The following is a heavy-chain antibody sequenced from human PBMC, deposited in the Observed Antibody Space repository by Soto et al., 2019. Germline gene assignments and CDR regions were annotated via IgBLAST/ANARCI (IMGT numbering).Heavy chain of an antibody. CDR1: GFTFSSYG. V-gene: IGHV3-33*01. Sequence: GGSLRLSCAASGFTFSSYGMHWVRQAPGKGLEWVAVIWNDGSNKYYADSVKGRFTISRDNSKNTLYLQMNSLRAEETAVYYCARLGDGANGFGFYYYSGMDFWSQGTTLTVSS. CDR2: IWNDGSNK. D-gene: IGHD3-10*01. J-gene: IGHJ6*02. CDR3: ARLGDGANGFGFYYYSGMDF.